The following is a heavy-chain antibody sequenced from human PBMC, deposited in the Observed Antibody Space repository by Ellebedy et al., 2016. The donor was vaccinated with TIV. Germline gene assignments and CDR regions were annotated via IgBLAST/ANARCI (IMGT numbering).Heavy chain of an antibody. CDR2: INPSGGST. Sequence: ASVKVSCKASGYTFTRYYIHWVRQAPGQGLEWMGIINPSGGSTSYAQKFQGRVIMTSDTSTSTVYMELSSLTSEDTAVYYCARVGQGKRVGWFDPWGQGTLVTVSS. V-gene: IGHV1-46*01. CDR1: GYTFTRYY. J-gene: IGHJ5*02. CDR3: ARVGQGKRVGWFDP. D-gene: IGHD1-26*01.